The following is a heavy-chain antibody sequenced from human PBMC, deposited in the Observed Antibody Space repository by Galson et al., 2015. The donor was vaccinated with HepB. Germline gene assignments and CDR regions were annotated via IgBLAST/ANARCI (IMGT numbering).Heavy chain of an antibody. D-gene: IGHD3-22*01. Sequence: SLRLSCAASGFTFSSYSMNWVRQAPGKGLEWVSSISSSSSYIYYADSVKGRFTISRDNAKNSLYLQMNSLRAEDTAVYYCARDSSGYHPYFDYWGQGTLVTVSS. CDR3: ARDSSGYHPYFDY. CDR1: GFTFSSYS. J-gene: IGHJ4*02. V-gene: IGHV3-21*01. CDR2: ISSSSSYI.